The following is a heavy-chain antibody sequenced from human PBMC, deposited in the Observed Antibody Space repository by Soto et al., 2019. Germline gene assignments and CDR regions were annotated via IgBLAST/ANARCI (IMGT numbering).Heavy chain of an antibody. J-gene: IGHJ4*02. Sequence: PGGSLRLSCAASGFIFSNYGIHWVRQAPGKGLEWVALIWYDGSNKYYADSVKGRFTISRDNSQNTLYLQMSSLRADDTAIYYCARSLFLASTDTEPFDYWGQGALVTVSS. CDR1: GFIFSNYG. V-gene: IGHV3-33*01. D-gene: IGHD3-3*02. CDR3: ARSLFLASTDTEPFDY. CDR2: IWYDGSNK.